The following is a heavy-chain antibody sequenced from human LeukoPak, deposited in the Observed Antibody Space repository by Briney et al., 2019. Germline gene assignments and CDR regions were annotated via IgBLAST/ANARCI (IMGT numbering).Heavy chain of an antibody. Sequence: PGGSLRLSCAASGFTFSSHTMNWVRQAPGKGLEWVSSISSSSSYIYYADSVKGRFTISRDNSKSTLYLQMNSLRAEDTAVYYCARTSYGDYGNPFDYWGQGTLVTVSS. CDR1: GFTFSSHT. V-gene: IGHV3-21*04. J-gene: IGHJ4*02. CDR2: ISSSSSYI. CDR3: ARTSYGDYGNPFDY. D-gene: IGHD4-17*01.